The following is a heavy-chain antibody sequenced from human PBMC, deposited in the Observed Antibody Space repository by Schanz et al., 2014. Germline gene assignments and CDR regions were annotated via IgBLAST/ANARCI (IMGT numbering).Heavy chain of an antibody. CDR2: ISFRGNTI. J-gene: IGHJ6*02. Sequence: EVQLVESGGGLVRPGGSLRLSCTTSGLIFSTYTLNWVRQAPGKGLEWISYISFRGNTIYYAYSVKGRFTISRDNAKNSVLLQMNRMRAEDAAVYYCATEGPRGARHPINYYYAMDNWGQGTKVTV. CDR3: ATEGPRGARHPINYYYAMDN. D-gene: IGHD6-6*01. CDR1: GLIFSTYT. V-gene: IGHV3-48*01.